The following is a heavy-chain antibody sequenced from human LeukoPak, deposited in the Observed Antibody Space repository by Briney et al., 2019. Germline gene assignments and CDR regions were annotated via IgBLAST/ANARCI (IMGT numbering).Heavy chain of an antibody. CDR1: GFIFSNYA. D-gene: IGHD3-3*01. Sequence: AGGSLRLSCIVSGFIFSNYAMSWVRQAPGKGLEWVSIITGSGGDSYYADSVKGRLTLSRDNSKNTLYLQMNSLRAEDTALYFCAKKSLWSGPFDYWGQGTLVTVFS. V-gene: IGHV3-23*01. J-gene: IGHJ4*02. CDR3: AKKSLWSGPFDY. CDR2: ITGSGGDS.